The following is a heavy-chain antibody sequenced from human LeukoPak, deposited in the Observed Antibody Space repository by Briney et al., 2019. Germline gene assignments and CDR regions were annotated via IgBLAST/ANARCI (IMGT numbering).Heavy chain of an antibody. CDR2: ISSSSSYI. J-gene: IGHJ4*02. CDR3: ARDKLGSSGWYGFDY. Sequence: PGGSLRLSCAASGFTFSSYSMNWVRQAPGKGLEWVSSISSSSSYIYYADSVKGRFTISRDNAKNPLYLQMNSLRAEDTAVYYCARDKLGSSGWYGFDYWGQGTLVTVSS. D-gene: IGHD6-19*01. CDR1: GFTFSSYS. V-gene: IGHV3-21*01.